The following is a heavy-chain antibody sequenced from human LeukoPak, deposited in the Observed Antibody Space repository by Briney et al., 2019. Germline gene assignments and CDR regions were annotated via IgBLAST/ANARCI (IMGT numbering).Heavy chain of an antibody. CDR2: ISYDGGNK. V-gene: IGHV3-30*04. CDR1: GFTFSSYA. J-gene: IGHJ5*01. D-gene: IGHD4-17*01. CDR3: ARLYGDDS. Sequence: GGSLRLSCAASGFTFSSYAMHWVRQAPGKGLEWVAVISYDGGNKYYADSVKGRFTISRDNSKNTLYLQMNCLRAEDTAVYYCARLYGDDSWGQGTLVTVSS.